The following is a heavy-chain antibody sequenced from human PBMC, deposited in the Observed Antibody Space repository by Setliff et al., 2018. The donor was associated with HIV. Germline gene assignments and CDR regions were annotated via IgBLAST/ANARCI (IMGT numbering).Heavy chain of an antibody. CDR2: AYTGGSS. V-gene: IGHV4-4*07. Sequence: SETLSLTCSVSGVTISSHFWTWIRQPAGKGLEWIGRAYTGGSSNYNPSLKSRVSMSVDTSKNQFYLHLSSVTAADTAVYYCARGGDGYNYFDYWGQGTLVTVSS. CDR1: GVTISSHF. J-gene: IGHJ4*02. D-gene: IGHD5-12*01. CDR3: ARGGDGYNYFDY.